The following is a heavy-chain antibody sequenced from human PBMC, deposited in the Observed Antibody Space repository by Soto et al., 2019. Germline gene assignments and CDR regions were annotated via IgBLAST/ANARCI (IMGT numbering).Heavy chain of an antibody. CDR1: GGSISGSY. V-gene: IGHV4-59*01. CDR2: VYYTGST. Sequence: KPSETLSLTCSVSGGSISGSYWSWIRPSPGKGLEWLGYVYYTGSTNYSPSLRSRVSISVDTSKNEFSLRLSSVTAADTAVYFCARSVAVPGAHIDYWGQGTQVTVSS. CDR3: ARSVAVPGAHIDY. D-gene: IGHD6-19*01. J-gene: IGHJ4*02.